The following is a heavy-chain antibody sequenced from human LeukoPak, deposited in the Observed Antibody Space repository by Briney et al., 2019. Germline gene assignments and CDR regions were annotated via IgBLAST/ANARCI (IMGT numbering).Heavy chain of an antibody. D-gene: IGHD2-2*02. Sequence: SQTLSLTCTVSGGSISSGGNYWSWIRQPPGKGLEWIGYIYHSGSTYYNPSLKSRVTISVDRSKNQFSLKLSSVTAADTAVYYCARAHQVPAAIRTGSWFDPWGQGTLVTVSS. V-gene: IGHV4-30-2*01. CDR3: ARAHQVPAAIRTGSWFDP. CDR2: IYHSGST. CDR1: GGSISSGGNY. J-gene: IGHJ5*02.